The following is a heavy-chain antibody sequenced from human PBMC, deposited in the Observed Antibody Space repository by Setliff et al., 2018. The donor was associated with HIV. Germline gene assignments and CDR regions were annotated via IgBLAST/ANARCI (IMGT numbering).Heavy chain of an antibody. V-gene: IGHV1-18*01. CDR1: GYNFSSNG. Sequence: ASVKVSCKASGYNFSSNGISWVRQAPGQGLEWMGWISSYNGYTKYAQKVQDRVTMTKDTSTSTAYMELRSHRSDDTAVYYCARVSRSGWFFDWWGQGSLVTVSS. CDR3: ARVSRSGWFFDW. J-gene: IGHJ4*02. D-gene: IGHD6-19*01. CDR2: ISSYNGYT.